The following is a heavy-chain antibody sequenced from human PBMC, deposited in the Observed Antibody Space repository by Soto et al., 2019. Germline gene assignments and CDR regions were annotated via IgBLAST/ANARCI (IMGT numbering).Heavy chain of an antibody. CDR1: GFTFSSYA. CDR2: ISGSGGST. V-gene: IGHV3-23*01. D-gene: IGHD3-3*01. CDR3: AKDKSTIFGVVIIPVWDYYYGMDV. J-gene: IGHJ6*02. Sequence: EVQLLESGGGLVQPGGSLRLSCAASGFTFSSYAVSWVRQAPGKGLEWVSAISGSGGSTYYADSVKGRFTISRDNSKNTLYLQMNSLRAEDTAVYYCAKDKSTIFGVVIIPVWDYYYGMDVWGQGTTVTVSS.